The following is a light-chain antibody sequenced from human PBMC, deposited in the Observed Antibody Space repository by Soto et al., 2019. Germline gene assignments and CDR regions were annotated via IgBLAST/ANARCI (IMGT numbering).Light chain of an antibody. CDR2: DVS. CDR1: QSINNL. J-gene: IGKJ5*01. Sequence: DVQMTQSPSTLSASVGDRVTITCRASQSINNLLAWYQQKPGKAPKFLIYDVSTLESGVPSRFSGSGSGTEFTLTISSLQPEDFATYYCQQYDDLPITFGQGTRLEIK. CDR3: QQYDDLPIT. V-gene: IGKV1-5*01.